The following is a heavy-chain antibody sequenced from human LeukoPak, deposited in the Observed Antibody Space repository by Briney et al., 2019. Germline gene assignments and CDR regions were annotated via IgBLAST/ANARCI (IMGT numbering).Heavy chain of an antibody. CDR3: ARTPNRPTRMVRGGPGAFDI. D-gene: IGHD3-10*01. Sequence: PSETLSLTCTVSGGSISSGDYYWSWIRQPPGKGLEWIGYIYCSGSTYYNPSLKSRVTISVDTSKNQFSLKLSSVTAADTAVYYCARTPNRPTRMVRGGPGAFDIWGQGTMVTVSS. V-gene: IGHV4-30-4*01. J-gene: IGHJ3*02. CDR2: IYCSGST. CDR1: GGSISSGDYY.